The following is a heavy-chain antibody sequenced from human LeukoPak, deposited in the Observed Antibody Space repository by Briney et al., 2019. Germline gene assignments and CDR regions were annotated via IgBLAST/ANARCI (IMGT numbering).Heavy chain of an antibody. D-gene: IGHD1-26*01. CDR3: AKDRSGSHPDYFDY. Sequence: GGSLRLSCAASGFSFDDYAMHWVRQAPGKGLEWVSGISWNSGSIGYADSVKGRFTISRDNAKNSLYLQMNSLRAEDMALYYCAKDRSGSHPDYFDYWGQGTLVTVSS. J-gene: IGHJ4*02. V-gene: IGHV3-9*03. CDR2: ISWNSGSI. CDR1: GFSFDDYA.